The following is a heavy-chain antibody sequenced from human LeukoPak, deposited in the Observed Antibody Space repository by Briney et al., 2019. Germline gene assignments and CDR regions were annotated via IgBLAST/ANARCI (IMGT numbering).Heavy chain of an antibody. CDR3: AKDRGVGPAIYYFDY. CDR1: GFTFSSYG. J-gene: IGHJ4*02. D-gene: IGHD3-10*01. CDR2: IWYGGSNK. V-gene: IGHV3-30*18. Sequence: QPGRSLRLSCAASGFTFSSYGMHWVRQTPGKGLEWVAVIWYGGSNKYYADSVKGRFTISRDNSKNTLYLQMNSLRAEDTAVYYCAKDRGVGPAIYYFDYWGQGTRVTVSS.